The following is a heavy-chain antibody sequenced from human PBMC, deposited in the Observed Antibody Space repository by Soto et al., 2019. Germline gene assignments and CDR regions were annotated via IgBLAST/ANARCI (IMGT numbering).Heavy chain of an antibody. CDR3: ARVWFGEFDYYYGMDV. CDR1: GGSISSGDYY. Sequence: SETLSLTCTVSGGSISSGDYYWSWIRQPPGKGLEWIGYIYYSGSTYYNPSLKSRVTISVDTSKNQFSLKLSSVTAADTAVYYCARVWFGEFDYYYGMDVWGQGTTVTVSS. V-gene: IGHV4-30-4*01. CDR2: IYYSGST. D-gene: IGHD3-10*01. J-gene: IGHJ6*02.